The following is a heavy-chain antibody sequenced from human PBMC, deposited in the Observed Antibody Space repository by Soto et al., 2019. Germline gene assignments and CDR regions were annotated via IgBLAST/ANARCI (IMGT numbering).Heavy chain of an antibody. CDR3: AREVTMVRGVLYHFDY. CDR1: GFTFSSYS. J-gene: IGHJ4*02. D-gene: IGHD3-10*01. Sequence: GGSLRLSCAASGFTFSSYSMNWVRQAPGKGLEWVSSISSSSSYIYYADSVKGRFTISRDNATNSLYLQMNSLRAEDTAVYYCAREVTMVRGVLYHFDYWGQGTLVTVSS. V-gene: IGHV3-21*01. CDR2: ISSSSSYI.